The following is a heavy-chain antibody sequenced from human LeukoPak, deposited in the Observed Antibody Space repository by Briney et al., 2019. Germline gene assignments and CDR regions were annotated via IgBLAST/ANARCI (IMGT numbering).Heavy chain of an antibody. V-gene: IGHV3-66*01. CDR3: ARDNDYGDYDY. D-gene: IGHD4-17*01. J-gene: IGHJ4*02. CDR2: IYSGGST. Sequence: GGSLRLSCVASGFTFSSYAMSWVRQAPGKGLEWVSVIYSGGSTYYADSVKGRFTISRDNSKNTLYLQMNSLRAEDTAVYYCARDNDYGDYDYWGQGTLVTVSS. CDR1: GFTFSSYA.